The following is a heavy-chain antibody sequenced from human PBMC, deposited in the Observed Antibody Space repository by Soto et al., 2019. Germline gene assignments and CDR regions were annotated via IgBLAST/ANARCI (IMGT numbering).Heavy chain of an antibody. V-gene: IGHV4-31*03. Sequence: QVQLQESGPGLVKPSQTLSLTCTVSGGSISSGGYYWSWIRQHPGKGLEWIGYIYYSGSTYYNPSLKSRVTISVDASKNQFSLKLSAVTAADTAVYYCARDRDYTGADGRWFDPWGQGTLVTVSS. CDR3: ARDRDYTGADGRWFDP. CDR1: GGSISSGGYY. J-gene: IGHJ5*02. D-gene: IGHD3-3*01. CDR2: IYYSGST.